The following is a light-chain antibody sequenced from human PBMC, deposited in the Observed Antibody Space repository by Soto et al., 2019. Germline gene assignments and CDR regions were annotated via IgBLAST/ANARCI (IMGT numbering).Light chain of an antibody. CDR3: LQENSYPRT. J-gene: IGKJ1*01. CDR1: QSISSW. CDR2: AAS. V-gene: IGKV1-5*01. Sequence: DIQMTQSPSTLSAAVGDRVTISCRASQSISSWLAWYQQKPGKAPKRLIYAASSLQSGVPSRFSGSRSGTEFTLTISSLQPEDFAAYYCLQENSYPRTFGQGTKVDI.